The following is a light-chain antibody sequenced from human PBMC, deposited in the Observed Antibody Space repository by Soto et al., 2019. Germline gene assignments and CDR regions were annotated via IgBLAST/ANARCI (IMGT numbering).Light chain of an antibody. Sequence: QSALTQPASVSGSPGQSITISCTGTSSDVGGYNYVSWYQQHPGKAPKLMIYDVSNRPSGVSYRFSGSKSGNTASLTISGLQAEYEADYYCSSYTSSSTLVFGGGTKLTVL. J-gene: IGLJ2*01. CDR2: DVS. CDR1: SSDVGGYNY. V-gene: IGLV2-14*01. CDR3: SSYTSSSTLV.